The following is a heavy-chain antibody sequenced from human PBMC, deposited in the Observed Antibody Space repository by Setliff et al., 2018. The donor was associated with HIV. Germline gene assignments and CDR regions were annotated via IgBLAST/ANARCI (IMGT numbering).Heavy chain of an antibody. D-gene: IGHD5-12*01. J-gene: IGHJ5*02. CDR3: ARDRLPAEVAVSGDWFDP. CDR1: GYSFSSYG. CDR2: ISAYNDNT. V-gene: IGHV1-18*01. Sequence: GASVKVSCKASGYSFSSYGFSWVRQAPGQGLEWMGWISAYNDNTNYAQKFQGRVTMTTDASTSTAYMEVRSLRSDDTAVYYCARDRLPAEVAVSGDWFDPWG.